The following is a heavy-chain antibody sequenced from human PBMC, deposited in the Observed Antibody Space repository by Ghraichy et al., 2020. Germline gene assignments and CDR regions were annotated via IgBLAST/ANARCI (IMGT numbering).Heavy chain of an antibody. V-gene: IGHV3-9*01. Sequence: GGSLGLSCAASGFTFDDYGMHWVRQAPGKGLEWVSGINWNSGSIAYGDSVKGRFKISRDNAKNSLYLEMNSLRPEDTALYYCAKAETAMVNSAFDAWGQGTMVSVSP. CDR2: INWNSGSI. CDR1: GFTFDDYG. J-gene: IGHJ3*01. CDR3: AKAETAMVNSAFDA. D-gene: IGHD5-18*01.